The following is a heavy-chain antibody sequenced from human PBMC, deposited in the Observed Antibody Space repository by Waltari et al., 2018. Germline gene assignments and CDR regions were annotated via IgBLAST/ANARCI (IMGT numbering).Heavy chain of an antibody. CDR2: MSYSGAT. V-gene: IGHV4-39*01. J-gene: IGHJ3*01. D-gene: IGHD1-1*01. Sequence: QLQLQESGPGLVKPSATLSLTCSVSGVSITSNSHYWGWIRQPPGQGLEWIGTMSYSGATYSSPSLKSRVTISRDTSKNQLSLKLGSVTAADTAIYYCATYIGASVGTAAFDVWGQGTMVSVSS. CDR3: ATYIGASVGTAAFDV. CDR1: GVSITSNSHY.